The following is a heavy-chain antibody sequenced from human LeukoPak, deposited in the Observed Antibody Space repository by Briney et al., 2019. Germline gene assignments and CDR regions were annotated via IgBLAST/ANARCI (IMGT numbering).Heavy chain of an antibody. J-gene: IGHJ4*02. CDR2: ISAYNGNT. CDR3: ARSASSGYYDILTGYYPIDY. CDR1: GYTFTSYT. V-gene: IGHV1-18*01. Sequence: ASVKVSCKASGYTFTSYTINWVRQAPGQGLEWMGWISAYNGNTDYAQNLQGRVTMTTDTSTSTAHMELRSLRSDVTAVYYCARSASSGYYDILTGYYPIDYWGQGTLVTVSS. D-gene: IGHD3-9*01.